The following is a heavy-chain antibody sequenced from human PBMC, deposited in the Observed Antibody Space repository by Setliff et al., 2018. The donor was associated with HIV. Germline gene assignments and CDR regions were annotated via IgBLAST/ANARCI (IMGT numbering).Heavy chain of an antibody. CDR2: INVYNGDT. CDR3: ATDRTQTGISLVRGRLTDPARYPLDY. Sequence: ASVKVSSKASDYPFSNFGISWVRQAPGQGLEWMAWINVYNGDTNFAQKFQGRVTMTKDTSTGTAYMELSSLRSDDTAAYYCATDRTQTGISLVRGRLTDPARYPLDYWGQGTLVTVSS. D-gene: IGHD3-10*01. CDR1: DYPFSNFG. J-gene: IGHJ4*02. V-gene: IGHV1-18*01.